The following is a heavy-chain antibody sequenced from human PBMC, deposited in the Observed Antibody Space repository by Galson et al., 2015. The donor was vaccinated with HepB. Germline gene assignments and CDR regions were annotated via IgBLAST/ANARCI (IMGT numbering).Heavy chain of an antibody. Sequence: SLRLSCAASGFTFPTTPMSWVRQAPGKGLEWVSGISSHDGSTYYADSVKGRFTISRDNSKSTLYVAMNSLRDEDTAVYYCASGFPDGRSGGSYLNRWGQGTLVTVSS. V-gene: IGHV3-23*01. CDR2: ISSHDGST. D-gene: IGHD3-22*01. CDR3: ASGFPDGRSGGSYLNR. CDR1: GFTFPTTP. J-gene: IGHJ5*02.